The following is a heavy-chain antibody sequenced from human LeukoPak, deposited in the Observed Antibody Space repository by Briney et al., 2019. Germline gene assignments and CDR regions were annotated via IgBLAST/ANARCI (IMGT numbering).Heavy chain of an antibody. CDR3: ARDYQAGGDY. CDR2: INPNSGDT. V-gene: IGHV1-2*02. CDR1: GYTFTSYG. Sequence: GASVKVSCKASGYTFTSYGISWVRQAPGQGLEWMGWINPNSGDTNYAQKFQGRVTMTRDTSINTVYMEPSRLRSDDTAVFYCARDYQAGGDYWGQGTLVTVSS. J-gene: IGHJ4*02. D-gene: IGHD3-16*01.